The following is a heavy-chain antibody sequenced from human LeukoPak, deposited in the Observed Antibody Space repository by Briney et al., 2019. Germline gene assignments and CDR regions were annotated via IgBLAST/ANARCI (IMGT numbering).Heavy chain of an antibody. CDR1: GYTFSAYG. CDR3: ARSQCPDSTSCYYFFYFDF. D-gene: IGHD2-2*01. Sequence: ASVKVSCKASGYTFSAYGITWVRQAPGQGLEWMAWTSGTGYNTDYTQRFQGRVSVTTDTSTSTAFLEVRSLGSEDTAIYYCARSQCPDSTSCYYFFYFDFWGQGTPVTVSS. CDR2: TSGTGYNT. J-gene: IGHJ4*02. V-gene: IGHV1-18*01.